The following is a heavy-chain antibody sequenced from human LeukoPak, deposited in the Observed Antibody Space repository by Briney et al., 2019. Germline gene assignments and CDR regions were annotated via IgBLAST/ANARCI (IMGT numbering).Heavy chain of an antibody. CDR1: GFTFSNYA. CDR3: AKWGDFDILTGYYVSDF. V-gene: IGHV3-23*01. J-gene: IGHJ4*02. D-gene: IGHD3-9*01. Sequence: GESLRLSCVASGFTFSNYAMSWVRQPPGKRLEWVSAVTGSGGSTYYADSVKGRFTTSRDNSRNTLFLQMNSLRAEDTAIYYCAKWGDFDILTGYYVSDFWGQGTLVTVSS. CDR2: VTGSGGST.